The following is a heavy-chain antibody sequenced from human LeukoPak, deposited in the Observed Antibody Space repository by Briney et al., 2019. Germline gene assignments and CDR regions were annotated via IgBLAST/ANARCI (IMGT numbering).Heavy chain of an antibody. D-gene: IGHD5-12*01. CDR1: GFSLSTSGVS. CDR3: AHDDIVATAYGMDV. CDR2: IYWNDDK. V-gene: IGHV2-5*01. Sequence: SGPTLVKPTQTLTLTCTFSGFSLSTSGVSVGWIRQPPGKALEWLALIYWNDDKRYSPSLKSRLTITKDTSKNQVVLTMTNMDPVDTATYYCAHDDIVATAYGMDVWGQGTTVTVSS. J-gene: IGHJ6*02.